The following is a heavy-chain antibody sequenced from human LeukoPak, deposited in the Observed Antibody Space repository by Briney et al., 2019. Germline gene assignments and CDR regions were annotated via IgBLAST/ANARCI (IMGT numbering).Heavy chain of an antibody. Sequence: SVKVSCKASGGTFSSYAISWVRQAPGQGLEWMGGIIPIFGTANYAQKFQGRVTVTTDESTSTAYMELSSLRSEDTAVYYCARATGSVDAFGIWGQGTMVTVSS. V-gene: IGHV1-69*05. J-gene: IGHJ3*02. CDR2: IIPIFGTA. CDR1: GGTFSSYA. CDR3: ARATGSVDAFGI. D-gene: IGHD2-15*01.